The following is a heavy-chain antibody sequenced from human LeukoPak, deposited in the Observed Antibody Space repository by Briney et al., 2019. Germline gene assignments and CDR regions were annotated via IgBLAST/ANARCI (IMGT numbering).Heavy chain of an antibody. CDR1: GGSISSSGYY. D-gene: IGHD3-3*01. CDR2: IYYSGST. V-gene: IGHV4-39*07. CDR3: ARAKIYDFWSGCPHMDV. J-gene: IGHJ6*03. Sequence: PSETLSLTCTVSGGSISSSGYYWGWIRQPPGKGLEWIASIYYSGSTYYNPSLKSRVTISVDTSKNQFSLKLSSVTAADTAVYYCARAKIYDFWSGCPHMDVWGKGTTVTVSS.